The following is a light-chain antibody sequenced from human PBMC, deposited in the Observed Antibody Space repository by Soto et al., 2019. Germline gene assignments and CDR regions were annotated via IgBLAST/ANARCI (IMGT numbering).Light chain of an antibody. Sequence: QSVLTQPPSVSAAPGQTVTISCSGSSSNVGHESVSWYQSLPGTAPKLLIYDNYKRPSGIPDRFSGSKSGTSATLGITGLQTGDEADYYCVTWDSTLNVWVFGGGTKLTVL. CDR2: DNY. J-gene: IGLJ3*02. V-gene: IGLV1-51*01. CDR3: VTWDSTLNVWV. CDR1: SSNVGHES.